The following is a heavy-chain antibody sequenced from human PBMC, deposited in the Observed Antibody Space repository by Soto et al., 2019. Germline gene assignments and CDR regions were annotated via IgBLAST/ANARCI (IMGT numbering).Heavy chain of an antibody. Sequence: QVQLQQWGPGLLKPSETLSLTCAVYGGSFSGYYWSWIRKPPGKGLEWIGEINHSGSTNYNPSLKTRVTISLDTSKNQFSLKLSSVTAADTAVYDCERGGYDGMDVWGQGTTVTVSS. CDR1: GGSFSGYY. CDR3: ERGGYDGMDV. J-gene: IGHJ6*02. CDR2: INHSGST. V-gene: IGHV4-34*01.